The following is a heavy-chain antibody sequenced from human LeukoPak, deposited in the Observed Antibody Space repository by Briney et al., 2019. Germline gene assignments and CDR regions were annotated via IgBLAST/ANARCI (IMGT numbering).Heavy chain of an antibody. CDR2: IYPGDSDT. CDR3: ASSGYCSSTSCSWVAFDI. CDR1: GYSFTTYW. V-gene: IGHV5-51*01. J-gene: IGHJ3*02. D-gene: IGHD2-2*01. Sequence: GESLKISCKGSGYSFTTYWIGWARQMPGKGLEWMGIIYPGDSDTRYSPSFQGQVTISADKSISTAYLQWSSLKASDTAMYYCASSGYCSSTSCSWVAFDIWGQGTMVTVSS.